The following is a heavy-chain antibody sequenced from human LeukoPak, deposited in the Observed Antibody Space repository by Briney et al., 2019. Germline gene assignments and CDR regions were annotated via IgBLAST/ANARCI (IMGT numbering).Heavy chain of an antibody. CDR2: IIPIFGTA. J-gene: IGHJ5*02. CDR1: GGTFSSYA. CDR3: ARSTSITTPFDP. Sequence: ASVKVSCKASGGTFSSYAISWVRQAPGQGLEWMGGIIPIFGTANYAQKFQGRVTITTDESTSTAYMELSSLRSADTAVYYCARSTSITTPFDPWGQGTLVTVSS. V-gene: IGHV1-69*05. D-gene: IGHD3-10*01.